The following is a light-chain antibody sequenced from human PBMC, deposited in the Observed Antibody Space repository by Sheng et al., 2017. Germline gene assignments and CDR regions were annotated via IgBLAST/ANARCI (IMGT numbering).Light chain of an antibody. V-gene: IGLV4-69*01. J-gene: IGLJ2*01. Sequence: QLVLTQAPSVTASLGASVKLTCTLNSGHNDYAIAWHQQQPGKGPRYLMKINTDGSHTKGDGIPARFLGSKSGAERYLTISSLQSEDEAVYYCQTWGTGIGIFGGGTRLTVL. CDR3: QTWGTGIGI. CDR1: SGHNDYA. CDR2: INTDGSH.